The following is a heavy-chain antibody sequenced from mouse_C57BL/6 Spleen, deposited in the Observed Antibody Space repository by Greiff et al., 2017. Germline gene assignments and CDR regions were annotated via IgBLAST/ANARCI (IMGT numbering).Heavy chain of an antibody. D-gene: IGHD2-4*01. J-gene: IGHJ3*01. CDR1: GYTFTDYY. V-gene: IGHV1-76*01. CDR3: ARWEGDYPWFAY. CDR2: IYPGSGTT. Sequence: VQLQQSGAELVRPAASVKLSCKATGYTFTDYYINWVKQRPGQGLEWIARIYPGSGTTYYNEKFKGKATLTAEKSSSTAYMQLSSLTSDDSAVYFCARWEGDYPWFAYWGQGTLVTVSA.